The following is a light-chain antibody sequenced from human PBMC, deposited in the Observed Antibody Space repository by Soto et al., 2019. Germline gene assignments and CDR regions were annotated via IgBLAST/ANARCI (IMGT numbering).Light chain of an antibody. J-gene: IGKJ4*01. CDR3: QQYNKWPLT. Sequence: EIVMTQSPATLSVSPGEGATLSCRASQSVSSNLAWYQQKPGQAPRLLIYGASTRATGIPVRFSGSASGTEFTLTISSLQSEDCAGYYGQQYNKWPLTFGGGTKVEIK. CDR2: GAS. CDR1: QSVSSN. V-gene: IGKV3-15*01.